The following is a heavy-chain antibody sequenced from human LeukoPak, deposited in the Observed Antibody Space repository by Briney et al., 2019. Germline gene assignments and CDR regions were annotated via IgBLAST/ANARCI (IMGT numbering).Heavy chain of an antibody. CDR3: ARDFGDYLHFDY. D-gene: IGHD4-17*01. CDR1: GYTFTTYN. Sequence: ASVKVSCKASGYTFTTYNIHWVRQAPGQGLEWMGIINPSGGSTSYAQKFQGRVTLTRDMSTRTVYMELSSLRSEDEAVYYCARDFGDYLHFDYWGQGTLVTVSS. CDR2: INPSGGST. J-gene: IGHJ4*02. V-gene: IGHV1-46*01.